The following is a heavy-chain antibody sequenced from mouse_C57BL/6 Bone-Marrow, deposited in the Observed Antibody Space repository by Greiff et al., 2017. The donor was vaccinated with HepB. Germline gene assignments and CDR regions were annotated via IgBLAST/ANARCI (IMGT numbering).Heavy chain of an antibody. D-gene: IGHD2-3*01. CDR1: GYTFTSYY. CDR3: ARACDAYYVDY. V-gene: IGHV1-12*01. CDR2: IYPGNGDT. Sequence: QVQLQQSGAELVRPGASVKMSCTASGYTFTSYYMHWVKQTPRQGLEWIGAIYPGNGDTSYNQTFKGKATLTVDKSSSTAYLQCSSLTSEDSAVYFCARACDAYYVDYWGQGTTLTVSS. J-gene: IGHJ2*01.